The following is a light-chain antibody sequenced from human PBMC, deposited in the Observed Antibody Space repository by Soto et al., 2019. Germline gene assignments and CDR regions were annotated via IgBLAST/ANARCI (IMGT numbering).Light chain of an antibody. V-gene: IGKV3-15*01. CDR1: QSVSSN. CDR3: QQYHNWPIT. Sequence: ETVMTQSPATLSVSPGEIASLSCMASQSVSSNLAWHQQKPGQAPRILMYDASTRATGISARFSGSGSGTEFTLTISSLQSQDFAVYYCQQYHNWPITFGQGTRLEIK. J-gene: IGKJ5*01. CDR2: DAS.